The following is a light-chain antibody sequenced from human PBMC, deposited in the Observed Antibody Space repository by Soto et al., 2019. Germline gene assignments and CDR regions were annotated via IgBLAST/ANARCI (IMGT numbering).Light chain of an antibody. J-gene: IGLJ1*01. Sequence: SYALTQPPSVSVSPGQTASITCSGDKLGDKYACWYQQKPGQSPVLVIHQDSKRPSGIPERFSGSNSGNTATLTISGTQAMDEADYYCQAWDSSTGVFGTGTKVTVL. CDR2: QDS. CDR3: QAWDSSTGV. V-gene: IGLV3-1*01. CDR1: KLGDKY.